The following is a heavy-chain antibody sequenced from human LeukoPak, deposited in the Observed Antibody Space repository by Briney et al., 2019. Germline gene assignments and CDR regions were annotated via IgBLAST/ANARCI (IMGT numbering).Heavy chain of an antibody. V-gene: IGHV7-4-1*02. CDR3: ARIEQWLVNWFDP. J-gene: IGHJ5*02. CDR1: GYTFTSYA. D-gene: IGHD6-19*01. Sequence: ASVKVSCKASGYTFTSYAMNWVRQAPGQGLEWMGWINTNTGNPTYAQCFTGRFIFSLDTSDNTPYLQISSLKAEDTAVYCCARIEQWLVNWFDPWGQGTLVTVSS. CDR2: INTNTGNP.